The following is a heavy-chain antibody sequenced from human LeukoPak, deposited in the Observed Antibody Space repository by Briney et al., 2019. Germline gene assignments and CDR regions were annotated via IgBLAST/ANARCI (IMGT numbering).Heavy chain of an antibody. CDR1: GFTFSGYW. J-gene: IGHJ4*02. D-gene: IGHD5-18*01. CDR3: ARARGYSYGGLVLGY. V-gene: IGHV3-7*03. Sequence: GGSLRLSCAASGFTFSGYWMSWVRQAPGKGLEWVANINRDGRGKYYADSVKDRFTLSRDNAKNSLYLQMNNLGVEDTAVYFCARARGYSYGGLVLGYWGQGTLVTVSS. CDR2: INRDGRGK.